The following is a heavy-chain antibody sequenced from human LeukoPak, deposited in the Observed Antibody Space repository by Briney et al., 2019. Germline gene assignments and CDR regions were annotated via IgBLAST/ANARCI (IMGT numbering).Heavy chain of an antibody. V-gene: IGHV3-23*01. D-gene: IGHD6-19*01. Sequence: GGSLRLSCGASGFTYSYYAMSWVRQAPGKGLEWVSAVSGSGANTYYADSVRGRLTISRDNSKQTVYVQMKSLRVEDTAIYYCAKGQSSGWSTPFFDHWGQGILVTVSS. CDR3: AKGQSSGWSTPFFDH. CDR1: GFTYSYYA. J-gene: IGHJ4*02. CDR2: VSGSGANT.